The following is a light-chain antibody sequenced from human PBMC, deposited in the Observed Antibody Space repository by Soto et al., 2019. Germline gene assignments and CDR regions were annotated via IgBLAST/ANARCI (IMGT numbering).Light chain of an antibody. Sequence: EIVLTLSPDSLSPSPAAGPTLSCRASQSVSSSYLAWYQQEPGQAPRLLIYGASSRATGIPDRFSGSGSWTDFTLTSSRLEPEDFAVYYCQQYDSSRITFGQGTRVEIK. J-gene: IGKJ5*01. CDR1: QSVSSSY. V-gene: IGKV3-20*01. CDR3: QQYDSSRIT. CDR2: GAS.